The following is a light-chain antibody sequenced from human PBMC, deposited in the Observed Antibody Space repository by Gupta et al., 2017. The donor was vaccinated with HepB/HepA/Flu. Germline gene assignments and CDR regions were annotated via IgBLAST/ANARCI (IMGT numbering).Light chain of an antibody. CDR3: SSYTSSSTLVV. J-gene: IGLJ2*01. Sequence: QSALTQPASVSGSPGQSITISCTGTSSDVGGYNYVSWYQQHPGKAPKLMIYDVRNRPSGVSNRFSGSKSGNTASLTISGLQAEDEADYYCSSYTSSSTLVVFGGGTKRTVL. V-gene: IGLV2-14*03. CDR2: DVR. CDR1: SSDVGGYNY.